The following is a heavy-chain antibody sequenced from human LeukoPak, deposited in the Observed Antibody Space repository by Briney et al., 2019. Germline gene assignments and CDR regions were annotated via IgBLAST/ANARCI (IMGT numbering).Heavy chain of an antibody. V-gene: IGHV3-33*06. J-gene: IGHJ4*02. CDR3: AKEGGSGYYLD. Sequence: PGRSLRLSCAASGFTFSRYGMHWVRQAPGNGLEWVAVIWYDGSNKYYADSVKGRFTISRDNSKNTLYLRMNSLRTEDTAVYYCAKEGGSGYYLDWGQGTLVTVSS. CDR2: IWYDGSNK. D-gene: IGHD3-22*01. CDR1: GFTFSRYG.